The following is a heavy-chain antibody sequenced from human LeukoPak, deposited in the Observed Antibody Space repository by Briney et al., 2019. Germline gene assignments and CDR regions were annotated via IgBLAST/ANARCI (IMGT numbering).Heavy chain of an antibody. CDR3: ARGHITEPSKPNYDGIGYNNFDY. V-gene: IGHV1-2*02. J-gene: IGHJ4*02. CDR1: GYTFTGYY. D-gene: IGHD3-22*01. Sequence: ASVKVSCKASGYTFTGYYMHWVRQAPGQGLEWMGWINPNSGGTNYAQKFQGRVTMTRDTSISTAYMELSRLRSDGTAVYYCARGHITEPSKPNYDGIGYNNFDYGGQGPLFTVSS. CDR2: INPNSGGT.